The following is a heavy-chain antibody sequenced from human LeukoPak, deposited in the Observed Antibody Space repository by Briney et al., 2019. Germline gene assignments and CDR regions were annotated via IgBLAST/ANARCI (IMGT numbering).Heavy chain of an antibody. J-gene: IGHJ5*02. CDR2: IRANNGDT. V-gene: IGHV1-18*01. CDR3: GRNGGMAGNRLYVDL. D-gene: IGHD2-8*01. Sequence: GASVKVSCKTSGYPFRWYGFTWVRQAPGRGLEWMGWIRANNGDTDHAKNLQGRVTMTSETSTNTDYMELRTLTSADSAVYYCGRNGGMAGNRLYVDLWGQGTLVTVSS. CDR1: GYPFRWYG.